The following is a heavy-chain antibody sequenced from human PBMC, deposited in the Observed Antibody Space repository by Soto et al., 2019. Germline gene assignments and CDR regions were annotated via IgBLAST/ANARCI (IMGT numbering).Heavy chain of an antibody. J-gene: IGHJ4*02. D-gene: IGHD3-10*01. CDR1: GFTFSSYS. V-gene: IGHV3-48*01. CDR3: ARELRLWFGDNHAGF. CDR2: ISSSSSTI. Sequence: GGSLRLSCAASGFTFSSYSMNLVRQAPGKGLEWVSYISSSSSTIYYADSVKGRFTISRDNAKNSLYLQMNSLRAEDTAVYYCARELRLWFGDNHAGFWGQGTLVTVSS.